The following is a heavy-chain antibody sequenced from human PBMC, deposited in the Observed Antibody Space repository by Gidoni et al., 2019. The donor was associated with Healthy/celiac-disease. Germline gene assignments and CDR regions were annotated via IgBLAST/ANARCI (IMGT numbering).Heavy chain of an antibody. CDR2: IYTSGST. CDR3: ARFWYYFDY. CDR1: GGSISSGSYY. D-gene: IGHD2-8*02. V-gene: IGHV4-61*02. J-gene: IGHJ4*02. Sequence: QVQLQESGPGLVKPSQTLSLTCTVSGGSISSGSYYWSWIRQPAGKGLEWIGRIYTSGSTNYNPSLKSRVTMSVDTSKNQFSLKLSSVTAADTAVYYCARFWYYFDYWGQGTLVTVSS.